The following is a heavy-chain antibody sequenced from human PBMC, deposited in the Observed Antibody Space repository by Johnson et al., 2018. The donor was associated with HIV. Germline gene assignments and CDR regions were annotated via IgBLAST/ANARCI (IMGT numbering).Heavy chain of an antibody. J-gene: IGHJ3*02. CDR1: GFTFDDYA. CDR3: ARFEDSSSSDPVEDEVNAFDI. D-gene: IGHD6-6*01. V-gene: IGHV3-9*01. CDR2: ISWNSGVI. Sequence: VQLVESGGGLVQPGRSLRLSCAVSGFTFDDYAMHWVRQGPGKGLEWVSGISWNSGVIGYADSVKGRFTISRDNAKNSLYLQMNSLRAEDTAVYYCARFEDSSSSDPVEDEVNAFDIWGQGTMVTVSS.